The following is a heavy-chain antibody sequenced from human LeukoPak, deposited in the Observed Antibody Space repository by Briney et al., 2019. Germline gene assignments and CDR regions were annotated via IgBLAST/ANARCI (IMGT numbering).Heavy chain of an antibody. CDR3: ARNHHTYYYDSSGQGPNDAFDI. D-gene: IGHD3-22*01. Sequence: ASVKVSCKASGYTFTSYYMHWVRQAPGQGLEWMGWINPNSGGTNYAQKFQGRVTMTRDTSISTAYMELSRLRSDDTAVYYCARNHHTYYYDSSGQGPNDAFDIWGQGTMVTVSS. V-gene: IGHV1-2*02. J-gene: IGHJ3*02. CDR1: GYTFTSYY. CDR2: INPNSGGT.